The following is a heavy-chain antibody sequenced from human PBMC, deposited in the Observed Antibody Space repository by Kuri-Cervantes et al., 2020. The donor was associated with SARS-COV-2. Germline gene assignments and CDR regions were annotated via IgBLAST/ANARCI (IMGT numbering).Heavy chain of an antibody. CDR1: GGSISSSSYY. CDR2: IYTSGST. D-gene: IGHD6-6*01. J-gene: IGHJ4*02. V-gene: IGHV4-61*02. CDR3: ARSHRRAARYFDY. Sequence: SETLSLTCTVSGGSISSSSYYWGWIRQPAGKGLEWIGRIYTSGSTNYNPSLKSRVTISVDTSKNQFSLKLSSVTAADTAVYYCARSHRRAARYFDYWGQGTLVTVSS.